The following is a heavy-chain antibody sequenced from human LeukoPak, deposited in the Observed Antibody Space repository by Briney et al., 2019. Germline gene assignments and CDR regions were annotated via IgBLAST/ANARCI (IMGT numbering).Heavy chain of an antibody. CDR2: INHSGST. CDR3: ARDGLWIQNAFDI. CDR1: GGSFSGYY. J-gene: IGHJ3*02. V-gene: IGHV4-34*01. Sequence: SETLSLICAVYGGSFSGYYWSWIRQPPGKGLEWIGEINHSGSTYYNPSLKSRVTVSVDTSKNQFSLKLSSVTAADTAVYYCARDGLWIQNAFDIWGQGTMVTVSS. D-gene: IGHD5-18*01.